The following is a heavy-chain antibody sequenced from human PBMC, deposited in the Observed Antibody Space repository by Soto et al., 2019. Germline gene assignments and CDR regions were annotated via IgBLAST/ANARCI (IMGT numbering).Heavy chain of an antibody. D-gene: IGHD5-18*01. CDR1: GFTFRTYW. V-gene: IGHV3-7*05. J-gene: IGHJ6*02. CDR2: INLDGSEK. CDR3: ARDGSTSWYSYDYHVMDV. Sequence: EVQLVESGGGLVQPGGSLRLSCAASGFTFRTYWLSWVRQVPGKGLEWVANINLDGSEKNYVDSVKGRFTISRDNARNSLYLQMSSLSAEDTALYYCARDGSTSWYSYDYHVMDVWGQGTPVTVSS.